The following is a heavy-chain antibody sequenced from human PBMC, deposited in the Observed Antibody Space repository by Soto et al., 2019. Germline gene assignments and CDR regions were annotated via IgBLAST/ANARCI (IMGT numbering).Heavy chain of an antibody. CDR3: ARGDYGTGGYPFPYVDY. V-gene: IGHV1-2*02. D-gene: IGHD2-8*02. CDR2: INPDSGAT. J-gene: IGHJ4*02. Sequence: HEHLVQSGAEVKRPGASLKASCKASGYRFTGYYVHWVRQAPGQGLEWMGWINPDSGATNYAQNSQGRVTLTRDTSISTASMDLTSLTADDPAVYYCARGDYGTGGYPFPYVDYWGQGTLVIVSS. CDR1: GYRFTGYY.